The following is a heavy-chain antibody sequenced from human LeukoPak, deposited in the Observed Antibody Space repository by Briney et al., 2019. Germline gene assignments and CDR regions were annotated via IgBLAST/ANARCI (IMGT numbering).Heavy chain of an antibody. CDR2: IYYSGST. V-gene: IGHV4-31*03. CDR3: ARDPPHNWNDVLFAFDI. D-gene: IGHD1-20*01. J-gene: IGHJ3*02. CDR1: GGSISSGGYY. Sequence: PSETLSLTCTVSGGSISSGGYYWSWIRQHPGKGLEWIGYIYYSGSTYYNPSLKSRVTISVDTSKNQFSLKLSSVTAADTAVYYCARDPPHNWNDVLFAFDIWGQGTMVTVSS.